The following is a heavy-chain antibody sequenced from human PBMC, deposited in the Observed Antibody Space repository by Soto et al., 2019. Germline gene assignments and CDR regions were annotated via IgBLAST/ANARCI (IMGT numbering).Heavy chain of an antibody. CDR1: GYTFTSYG. CDR3: ARDRQDIVVVPAAAAQDAFDI. CDR2: ISAYNGNT. J-gene: IGHJ3*02. D-gene: IGHD2-2*01. Sequence: ASVKVSCKASGYTFTSYGISLVRQAPGQGLEWMGWISAYNGNTNYAQKLQGRVTMTTDTSTSTAYMELRSLRSDGTAVYYCARDRQDIVVVPAAAAQDAFDIWGQGTMVTVSS. V-gene: IGHV1-18*01.